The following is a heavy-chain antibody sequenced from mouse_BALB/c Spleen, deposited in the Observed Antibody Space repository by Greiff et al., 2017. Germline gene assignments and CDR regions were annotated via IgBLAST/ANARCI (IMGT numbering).Heavy chain of an antibody. V-gene: IGHV2-6-7*01. CDR3: ARGGYYGNYGGYWYFDV. D-gene: IGHD2-1*01. CDR1: GFSLTGYG. CDR2: IWGDGST. J-gene: IGHJ1*01. Sequence: VKLVESGPGLVAPSQSLSITCTVSGFSLTGYGVNWVRQPPGKGLEWLGMIWGDGSTDYNSALKSRLSISKDNSKSQVFLKMNSLQTDDTARYYCARGGYYGNYGGYWYFDVWGAGTTVTVSS.